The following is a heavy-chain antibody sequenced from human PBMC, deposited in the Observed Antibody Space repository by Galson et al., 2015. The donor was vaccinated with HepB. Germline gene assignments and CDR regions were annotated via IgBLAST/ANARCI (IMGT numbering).Heavy chain of an antibody. J-gene: IGHJ4*02. V-gene: IGHV5-51*01. Sequence: QSGAEVKKPGESLKISCKGSGYSFTSYWIGWVRQIPGKGLEWMGVIYPVDSDTRYSPSFQGQVTISADRSTSTAYLQWSSLKASDTAMYYCARGTITTRHFDFWGQGTLVTVSS. D-gene: IGHD4-17*01. CDR3: ARGTITTRHFDF. CDR1: GYSFTSYW. CDR2: IYPVDSDT.